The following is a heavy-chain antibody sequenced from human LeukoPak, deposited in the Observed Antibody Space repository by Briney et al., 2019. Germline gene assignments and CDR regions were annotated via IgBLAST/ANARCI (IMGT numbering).Heavy chain of an antibody. D-gene: IGHD1-26*01. Sequence: GASVKVSCKASGGTFSSYAISWVRQAPGQGLEWMGGIIPIFGTANYAQKFQGRATIIADESTSTAYMELSSLRSEDTAVYYCARMVPGWENDAFDIWGQGTMVTVSS. V-gene: IGHV1-69*01. CDR1: GGTFSSYA. J-gene: IGHJ3*02. CDR2: IIPIFGTA. CDR3: ARMVPGWENDAFDI.